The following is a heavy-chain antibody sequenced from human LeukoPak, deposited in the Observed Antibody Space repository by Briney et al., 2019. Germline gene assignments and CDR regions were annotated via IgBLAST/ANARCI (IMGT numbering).Heavy chain of an antibody. V-gene: IGHV4-59*01. J-gene: IGHJ4*02. D-gene: IGHD1-26*01. CDR3: ARDMGELAFDY. CDR2: IYYSGST. Sequence: PSETLSLTCTVSGGSISNYYWSWIRQPPGKGLDWIGYIYYSGSTNYNPSLKSRVTISLDTSKNQFSLKLTSVTAADTAVYYCARDMGELAFDYWGQGTLVTVSS. CDR1: GGSISNYY.